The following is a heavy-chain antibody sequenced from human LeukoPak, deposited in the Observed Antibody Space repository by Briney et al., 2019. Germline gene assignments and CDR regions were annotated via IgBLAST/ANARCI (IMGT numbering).Heavy chain of an antibody. CDR1: GFTVSSNY. CDR2: IYSGGST. V-gene: IGHV3-66*01. D-gene: IGHD5-12*01. J-gene: IGHJ4*02. Sequence: AGGSLRLSCAASGFTVSSNYMSWVRQAPGKGLEWVSVIYSGGSTYYADSVKCRFTISRDNSKNTLYLKINSLRAEDTAVYYCARDIVATNFDYWGQGTLVTVSS. CDR3: ARDIVATNFDY.